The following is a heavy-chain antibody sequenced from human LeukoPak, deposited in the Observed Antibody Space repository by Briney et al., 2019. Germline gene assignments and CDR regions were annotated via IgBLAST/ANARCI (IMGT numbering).Heavy chain of an antibody. V-gene: IGHV3-74*01. D-gene: IGHD3-22*01. Sequence: GGSLRLSCAASGFTFSNYWMHWVRQAPGKGLVWVSRINSDGINTSYADSVKGRFTISRDNAKNTLNLQMNSLRAEDTAVYYCARDLGQYYDTSDNWFDPWSQGTLVTVSS. CDR3: ARDLGQYYDTSDNWFDP. J-gene: IGHJ5*02. CDR2: INSDGINT. CDR1: GFTFSNYW.